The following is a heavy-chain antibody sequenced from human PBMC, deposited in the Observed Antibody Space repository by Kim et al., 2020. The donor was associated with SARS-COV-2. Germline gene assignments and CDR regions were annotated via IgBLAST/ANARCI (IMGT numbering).Heavy chain of an antibody. V-gene: IGHV1-18*01. CDR2: ISGYNANR. D-gene: IGHD1-7*01. J-gene: IGHJ6*03. Sequence: ASVKVSCKGSGYTFSDYGVGWVRQAPGQGLEWMGWISGYNANRYYAQRLQGRLTMTIDTSTSIAYMELRSLRSDDTAVYYCARDAGTGGRMDVWGEGTTV. CDR1: GYTFSDYG. CDR3: ARDAGTGGRMDV.